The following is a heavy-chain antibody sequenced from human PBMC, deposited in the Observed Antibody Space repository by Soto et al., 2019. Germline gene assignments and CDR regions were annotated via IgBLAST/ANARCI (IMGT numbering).Heavy chain of an antibody. J-gene: IGHJ5*02. Sequence: QVQLVQSGGEVKRPGASVKVSCKTSGYTFSNYGITWVRQAPGQPLEWLGWISLYSDGTNYAQKVQGRVSMTTDTSTTSAYMELRSLSSDDTAVYYCARVVPGAGAWFGPWGQGTLVTVSS. V-gene: IGHV1-18*01. CDR1: GYTFSNYG. CDR3: ARVVPGAGAWFGP. D-gene: IGHD2-2*01. CDR2: ISLYSDGT.